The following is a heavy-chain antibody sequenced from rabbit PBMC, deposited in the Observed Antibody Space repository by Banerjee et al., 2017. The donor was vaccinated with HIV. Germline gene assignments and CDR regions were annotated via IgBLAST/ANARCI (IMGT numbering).Heavy chain of an antibody. Sequence: QEPLEESGGDLVKPEGSLTLPCTASGFSFSYKYVMCWVRQAPGKGLEWIACINTSTGNTVYATWAKGRFTISKTSWTTVTLQMTSLTAADTATHFCARETYDDYGNYDLWGQGTLVTVS. CDR1: GFSFSYKYV. V-gene: IGHV1S45*01. J-gene: IGHJ4*01. CDR3: ARETYDDYGNYDL. CDR2: INTSTGNT. D-gene: IGHD2-1*01.